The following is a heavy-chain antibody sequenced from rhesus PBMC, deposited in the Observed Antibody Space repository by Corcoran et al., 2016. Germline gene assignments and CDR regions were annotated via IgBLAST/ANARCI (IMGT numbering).Heavy chain of an antibody. CDR1: GYTFTDYY. Sequence: EVQLVQSGAEVKKPGASVKISCKASGYTFTDYYLHWVRQAPGEGLEWMGLVDPEDGETIHAQKFQDRVTITADTSTDTAYMELSSLRSEDTAVYYCATDVLSGVIINFGYWGQGVLVTVSS. V-gene: IGHV1-111*02. D-gene: IGHD3-34*01. CDR2: VDPEDGET. J-gene: IGHJ4*01. CDR3: ATDVLSGVIINFGY.